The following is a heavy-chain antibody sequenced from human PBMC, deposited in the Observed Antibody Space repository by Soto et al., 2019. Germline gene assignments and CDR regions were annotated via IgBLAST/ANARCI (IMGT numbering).Heavy chain of an antibody. Sequence: GGSLRLSCTASGFTLENYAIHWVRQAPGKGLEWMALTFRDGRTNTNASSLRGRVTISRDHSKNTVYLQLNSLRPEDTALYYCAKDGGYQYPDFWRQGARGAVAS. CDR3: AKDGGYQYPDF. V-gene: IGHV3-30*18. CDR1: GFTLENYA. J-gene: IGHJ4*02. CDR2: TFRDGRTN. D-gene: IGHD6-25*01.